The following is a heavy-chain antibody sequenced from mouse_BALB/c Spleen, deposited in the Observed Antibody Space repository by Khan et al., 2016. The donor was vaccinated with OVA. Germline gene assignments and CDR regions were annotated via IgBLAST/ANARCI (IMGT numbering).Heavy chain of an antibody. CDR1: GFSLTSYG. J-gene: IGHJ4*01. V-gene: IGHV2-9*02. CDR3: ARFYDPYYAMDY. Sequence: LGELGPGLVAPSQSLSITCTVSGFSLTSYGVNWVRQPPGKGLEWLGVIWAGGSTNFHSALMSRLSLSKDKSKSQVFLKMNSLQTDDTAMYYCARFYDPYYAMDYWGQGTSVTVSS. D-gene: IGHD2-3*01. CDR2: IWAGGST.